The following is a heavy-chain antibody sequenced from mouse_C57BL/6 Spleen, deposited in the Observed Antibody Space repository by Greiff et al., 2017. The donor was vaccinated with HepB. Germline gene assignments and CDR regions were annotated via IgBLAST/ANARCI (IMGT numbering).Heavy chain of an antibody. V-gene: IGHV1-76*01. CDR1: GYTFTDYY. D-gene: IGHD3-2*02. Sequence: QVQLQQSGAELVRPGASVKLSCKASGYTFTDYYINWVKQRPGQGLEWIARIYPGSGNTYYNEKFKGKATLTAEKSSSTAYMQLSSLTSEDSAVYFGSSGDSSGPPYFDVWGTGPTVTVSS. CDR2: IYPGSGNT. CDR3: SSGDSSGPPYFDV. J-gene: IGHJ1*03.